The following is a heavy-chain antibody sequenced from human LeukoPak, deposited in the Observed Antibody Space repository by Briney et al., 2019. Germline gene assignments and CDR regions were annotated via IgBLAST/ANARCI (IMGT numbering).Heavy chain of an antibody. CDR1: VFTFRNHC. CDR3: AKDMAYDFWGGYYSSAHDY. D-gene: IGHD3-3*01. J-gene: IGHJ4*02. CDR2: IYYDGSIE. Sequence: GGSLRLSCAASVFTFRNHCMHWVRQAPGKGLEWAAVIYYDGSIEYYADSVKGRFTISKDNSKNTLYLQMNSLRAEDTAVYYCAKDMAYDFWGGYYSSAHDYWGQGTLVTVSS. V-gene: IGHV3-33*06.